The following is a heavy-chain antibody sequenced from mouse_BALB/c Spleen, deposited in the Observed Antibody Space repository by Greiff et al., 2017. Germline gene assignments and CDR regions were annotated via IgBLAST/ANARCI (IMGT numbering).Heavy chain of an antibody. D-gene: IGHD2-1*01. CDR2: IWGDGST. CDR3: ARGDGKGAMDY. V-gene: IGHV2-6-7*01. Sequence: VQVVESGPGLVAPSQSLSITCTVSGFSLTGYGVNWVRQPPGKGLEWLGMIWGDGSTDYNSALKSRLSISKDNSKSQVFLKMNSLQTDDTARYYCARGDGKGAMDYWGQGTSVTVSS. J-gene: IGHJ4*01. CDR1: GFSLTGYG.